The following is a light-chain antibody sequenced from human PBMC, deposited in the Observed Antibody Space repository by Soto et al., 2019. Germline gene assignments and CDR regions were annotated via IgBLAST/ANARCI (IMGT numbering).Light chain of an antibody. CDR3: GTWYSCLSSPYV. V-gene: IGLV1-51*02. CDR2: ENN. CDR1: SSNIGNNY. Sequence: RSSNIGNNYVSWYQQLPGTAPKLLIYENNKRPSGIPDRFSGSKSGTSATLGITGLHSLDEDDYYCGTWYSCLSSPYVVVTVTKVTVL. J-gene: IGLJ1*01.